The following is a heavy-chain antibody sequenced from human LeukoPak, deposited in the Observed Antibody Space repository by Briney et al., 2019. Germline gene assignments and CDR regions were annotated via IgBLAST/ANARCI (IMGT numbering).Heavy chain of an antibody. Sequence: PSETLSLTCTVSGVSVSSGSYYWSWIRQPPGKGLEWIGYIYYSGSTNYNPSLKSRVTISVDASKNQFSLKLSSVTAADTAVYYCARDRGSGSYNYWGQGTLVTVSP. CDR1: GVSVSSGSYY. J-gene: IGHJ4*02. D-gene: IGHD1-26*01. V-gene: IGHV4-61*01. CDR2: IYYSGST. CDR3: ARDRGSGSYNY.